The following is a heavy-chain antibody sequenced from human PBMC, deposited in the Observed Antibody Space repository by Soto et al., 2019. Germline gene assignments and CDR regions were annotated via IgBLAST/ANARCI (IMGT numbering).Heavy chain of an antibody. V-gene: IGHV1-3*01. CDR1: GYTFTSYA. J-gene: IGHJ6*03. CDR3: ARSPSPMNFYSNYVEDYCYYMDV. CDR2: INAGNGNT. Sequence: ASVKVSCKASGYTFTSYAMHWVRQAPGQRLEWMGWINAGNGNTKYSQKFQGRVTITRDTSASTAYMELSSLRSEDTAVYYCARSPSPMNFYSNYVEDYCYYMDVWGKGTTVTVSS. D-gene: IGHD4-4*01.